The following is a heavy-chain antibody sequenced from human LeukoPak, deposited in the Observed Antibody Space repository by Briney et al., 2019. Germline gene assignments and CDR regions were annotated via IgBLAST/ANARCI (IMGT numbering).Heavy chain of an antibody. D-gene: IGHD1-26*01. CDR1: GYTFTGYY. CDR2: INPNSGGT. J-gene: IGHJ4*02. CDR3: ARDLRHIVGASYFDY. Sequence: GASVKVSCKASGYTFTGYYMHWVRQAPGQGLEWMGWINPNSGGTNYAQKFQGRVTMTRDTSISTAYMELSRLRSDDTAVYYCARDLRHIVGASYFDYWGQGTLVTVSS. V-gene: IGHV1-2*02.